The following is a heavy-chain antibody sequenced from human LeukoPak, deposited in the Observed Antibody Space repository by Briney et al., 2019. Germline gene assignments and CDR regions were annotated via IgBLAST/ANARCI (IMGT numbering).Heavy chain of an antibody. CDR1: GFTFGKYW. V-gene: IGHV3-7*03. CDR2: IKLDGSEK. Sequence: PGGSLRLSCVASGFTFGKYWMSCVRQAPGKGLEWVANIKLDGSEKNYVDSVKGRFTISRDNTKNSLYLQMNSLRVEDTAVFYCARDQYDTWSRRGNFGYWGQGTLVTVSS. J-gene: IGHJ4*02. CDR3: ARDQYDTWSRRGNFGY. D-gene: IGHD3-3*01.